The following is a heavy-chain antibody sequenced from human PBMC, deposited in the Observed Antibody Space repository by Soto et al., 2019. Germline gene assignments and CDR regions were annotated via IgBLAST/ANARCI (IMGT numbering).Heavy chain of an antibody. Sequence: SETLSLTCTVFGCSISSYYWSWIRQPPGKGLEWIGYIYYSGSTNYNPSLKSRVTISVDTTKNQFSLKLSSVTAADTAVYYCARHRRTGNNWFDPWGQGTLVTVS. CDR2: IYYSGST. J-gene: IGHJ5*02. V-gene: IGHV4-59*08. CDR3: ARHRRTGNNWFDP. CDR1: GCSISSYY.